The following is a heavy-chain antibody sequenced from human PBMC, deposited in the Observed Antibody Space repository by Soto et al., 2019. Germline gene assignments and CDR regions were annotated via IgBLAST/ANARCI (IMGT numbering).Heavy chain of an antibody. J-gene: IGHJ4*02. V-gene: IGHV3-7*01. D-gene: IGHD6-13*01. CDR3: AREGGRYSSSWYYFDY. Sequence: EVQLVESGGGLVQPGGSLRLSCAASGFTFSSYWMSWVRQAPGKGLEWVANIKQDGSEKYYVDSVKGRFTISRDNAKNSLYLQMNSLRAADTAVYYCAREGGRYSSSWYYFDYWGQGTLVTVSS. CDR2: IKQDGSEK. CDR1: GFTFSSYW.